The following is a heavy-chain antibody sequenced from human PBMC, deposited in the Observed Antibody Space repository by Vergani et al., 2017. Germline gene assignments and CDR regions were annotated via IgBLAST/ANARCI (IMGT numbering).Heavy chain of an antibody. Sequence: QITLKESGPALVKPTQTLTLTCTFSGFSLSTSVMRVSWIRQPPGKALEWLARIDWYDDKFYSTSLKTRLTISKDTSKNQVVLTMTNMDPVDTATYYCARSSNWGSTGFDYWGQGTLVTVSS. D-gene: IGHD7-27*01. CDR1: GFSLSTSVMR. CDR3: ARSSNWGSTGFDY. CDR2: IDWYDDK. V-gene: IGHV2-70*04. J-gene: IGHJ4*02.